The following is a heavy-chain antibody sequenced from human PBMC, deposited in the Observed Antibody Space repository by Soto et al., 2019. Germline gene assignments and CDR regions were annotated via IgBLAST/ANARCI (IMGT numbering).Heavy chain of an antibody. CDR3: VERVTGNYDY. Sequence: EVQLAESGGGMVQPGGSLRLSCVASGFTFSSYDMHWVRQAPGKGLEYVSSISSNGGTTYYGNSVKGRFTISRDNSKNTREVRMGSLRAWGLAVYYCVERVTGNYDYWGRGYLVTVSS. D-gene: IGHD1-7*01. V-gene: IGHV3-64*01. CDR1: GFTFSSYD. J-gene: IGHJ4*02. CDR2: ISSNGGTT.